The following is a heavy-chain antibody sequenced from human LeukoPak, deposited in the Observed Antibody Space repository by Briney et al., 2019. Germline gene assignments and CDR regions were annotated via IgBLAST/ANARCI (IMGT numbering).Heavy chain of an antibody. CDR2: IKGDGTST. D-gene: IGHD4-17*01. J-gene: IGHJ4*02. Sequence: GGSLRLSCTVSGFTFSTHWMRWVRQAPGKGLVWVSHIKGDGTSTNYADSVKGRFTISREDSKNAAYLQMNSLKTEDTAVYYCTGGTTVTTLDYWGQGTLVTVSS. CDR1: GFTFSTHW. V-gene: IGHV3-74*01. CDR3: TGGTTVTTLDY.